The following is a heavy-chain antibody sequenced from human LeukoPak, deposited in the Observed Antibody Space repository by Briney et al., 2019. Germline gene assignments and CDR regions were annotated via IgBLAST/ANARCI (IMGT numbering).Heavy chain of an antibody. D-gene: IGHD3-22*01. Sequence: APVKVSCKASGYTFTGYYMHWVRQAPGQGLEWMGWINPNSGGTNYAQKFQGRVTMTRDTSISTAYMELSRLRSDDTAVYYCARSITMIVVVTNHSDAFDIWGQGTMVTVSS. J-gene: IGHJ3*02. CDR3: ARSITMIVVVTNHSDAFDI. V-gene: IGHV1-2*02. CDR1: GYTFTGYY. CDR2: INPNSGGT.